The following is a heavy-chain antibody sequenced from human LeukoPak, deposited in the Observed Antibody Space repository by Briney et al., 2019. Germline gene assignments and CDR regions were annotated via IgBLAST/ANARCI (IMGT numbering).Heavy chain of an antibody. CDR1: GFTFSSYG. CDR3: AKDMDRIAVAGFDY. V-gene: IGHV3-30*02. D-gene: IGHD6-19*01. J-gene: IGHJ4*02. CDR2: IRYDGSNK. Sequence: GGSLRLSCAASGFTFSSYGMHWVRQAPGKGLEWVAFIRYDGSNKYYADSVKGRFTISRDNSKNTLYLQMNSLRAEDTAVYYCAKDMDRIAVAGFDYWGQGTLVTVS.